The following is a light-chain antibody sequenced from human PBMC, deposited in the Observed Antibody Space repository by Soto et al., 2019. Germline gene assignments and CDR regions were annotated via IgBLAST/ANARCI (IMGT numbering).Light chain of an antibody. CDR2: EVS. J-gene: IGLJ1*01. CDR3: ISYTTSSSYV. Sequence: QSVLTQPASVSGTPGQSITISCTGSNSDVGIYDFVSWYQHHPGRAPKLIVSEVSHRPSGVSNRFSGSKSGNTASLTISGLQSEDEADYYCISYTTSSSYVFGTGTKLTVL. V-gene: IGLV2-14*01. CDR1: NSDVGIYDF.